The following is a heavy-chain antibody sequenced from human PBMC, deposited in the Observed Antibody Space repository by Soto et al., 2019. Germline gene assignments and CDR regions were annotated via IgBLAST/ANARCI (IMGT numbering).Heavy chain of an antibody. CDR1: GYILTELS. V-gene: IGHV1-24*01. CDR3: ATDYKDIIVPASMPY. D-gene: IGHD2-2*01. Sequence: ASVKVSCKVSGYILTELSMHWVRQAPGKGLEWMGGFDPEHDKTIYAQHFQGRVTMTEDTSTDTAYMELSSLRSEDTAVYYCATDYKDIIVPASMPYWGQGTLVTSPQ. J-gene: IGHJ4*02. CDR2: FDPEHDKT.